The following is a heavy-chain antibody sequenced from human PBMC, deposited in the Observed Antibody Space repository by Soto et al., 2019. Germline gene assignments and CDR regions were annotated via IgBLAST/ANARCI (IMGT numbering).Heavy chain of an antibody. J-gene: IGHJ5*02. CDR1: GGTFSSYA. D-gene: IGHD3-10*01. V-gene: IGHV1-69*13. CDR2: IIPIFGTA. CDR3: ARDGDMVRGANWFDP. Sequence: GASVKVSCKASGGTFSSYAISWVRQAPGQGLEWMGGIIPIFGTANYAQKFQGRVTITADESTSTAYMELSSLRSEDTAVYYCARDGDMVRGANWFDPWGQETLVTVSS.